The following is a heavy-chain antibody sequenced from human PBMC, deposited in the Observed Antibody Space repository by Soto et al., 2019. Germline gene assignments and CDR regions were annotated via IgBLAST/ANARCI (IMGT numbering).Heavy chain of an antibody. CDR2: ISYDGSNK. CDR1: GFTFSSYA. Sequence: QVQLVESGGGVLQPGRSLRLSCAASGFTFSSYAMHWVRQAPGKGLEWVAVISYDGSNKYYAASVKGRFTISRDNSKHTLYPPMNSLRAEHTPVSSCAREIGDRSRYYPTYGMDVWGPGTTVTVSS. V-gene: IGHV3-30-3*01. CDR3: AREIGDRSRYYPTYGMDV. D-gene: IGHD3-22*01. J-gene: IGHJ6*02.